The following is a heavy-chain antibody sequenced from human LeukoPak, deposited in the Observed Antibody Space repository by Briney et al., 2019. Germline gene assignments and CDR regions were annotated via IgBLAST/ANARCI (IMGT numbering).Heavy chain of an antibody. J-gene: IGHJ3*02. V-gene: IGHV4-59*08. CDR1: GGFISSYY. Sequence: SETLSLTCTVSGGFISSYYWSWIRQPPGKGLEWIGYICYSGSTNYNPSLKSRVTISVDTSKNQFSLKLSSVTAADTAVYYCARHGSSGYSDAFDIWGQGTMVTVSS. CDR2: ICYSGST. D-gene: IGHD3-22*01. CDR3: ARHGSSGYSDAFDI.